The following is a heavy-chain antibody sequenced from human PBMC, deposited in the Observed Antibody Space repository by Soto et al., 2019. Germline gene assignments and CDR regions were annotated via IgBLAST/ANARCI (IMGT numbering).Heavy chain of an antibody. CDR1: GYTFTGHY. D-gene: IGHD5-12*01. CDR2: IGPESGAT. V-gene: IGHV1-2*02. Sequence: ASVKVSCKASGYTFTGHYVHWVRQAPEQGPEWMGEIGPESGATRYAQKFQGRVTMTMDMSITTVYMELSNLSPDDTAVYYCGRGRSGQIVVFYWAQGTPVTVSS. J-gene: IGHJ4*02. CDR3: GRGRSGQIVVFY.